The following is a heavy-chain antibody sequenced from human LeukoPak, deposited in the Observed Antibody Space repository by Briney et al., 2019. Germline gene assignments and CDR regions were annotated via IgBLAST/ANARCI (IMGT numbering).Heavy chain of an antibody. V-gene: IGHV5-51*01. Sequence: GESLKISCQGSGYTFTAYWIGWVRQMPGKGLEWVGIIHPGDSDTRYSPSFQGQVTISADRSITTAYLQWSSLKASDTAMYYCGRHQHSGSYGAFDIWCQGTMVLVS. D-gene: IGHD1-26*01. CDR2: IHPGDSDT. CDR3: GRHQHSGSYGAFDI. J-gene: IGHJ3*02. CDR1: GYTFTAYW.